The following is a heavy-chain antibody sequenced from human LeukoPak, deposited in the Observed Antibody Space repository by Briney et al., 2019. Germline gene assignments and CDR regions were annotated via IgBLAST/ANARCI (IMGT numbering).Heavy chain of an antibody. V-gene: IGHV3-20*04. CDR2: INWNGGST. J-gene: IGHJ4*02. CDR1: GFTFDDYG. CDR3: ARDYCGGDCYPFDY. D-gene: IGHD2-21*02. Sequence: GGSLRLSCAVSGFTFDDYGVSWVRQAPGKGLESVSGINWNGGSTGYADSVKGRFTISRDNAKKSVYLKMNSLRDEDTALYYCARDYCGGDCYPFDYWGQGTLVTVSS.